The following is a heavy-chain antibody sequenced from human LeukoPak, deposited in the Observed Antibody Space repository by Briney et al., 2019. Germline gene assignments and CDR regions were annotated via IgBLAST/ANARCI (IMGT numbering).Heavy chain of an antibody. CDR3: ATYFAGAETFDF. D-gene: IGHD3-16*01. Sequence: GESLKISCKASCNSITTYWIGWVRQKPGKGLEWMGLIFPGDSDTKYSPASQGQVTISADKSISTAYLQWSSLKASETAIYYCATYFAGAETFDFWGQGTVVTVSS. J-gene: IGHJ3*01. CDR2: IFPGDSDT. CDR1: CNSITTYW. V-gene: IGHV5-51*01.